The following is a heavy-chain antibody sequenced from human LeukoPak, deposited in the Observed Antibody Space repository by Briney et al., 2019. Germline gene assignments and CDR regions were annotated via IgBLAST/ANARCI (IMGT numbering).Heavy chain of an antibody. CDR1: GYTFTGYY. CDR3: ARAPNFDWLLTKHPHFDY. D-gene: IGHD3-9*01. J-gene: IGHJ4*02. Sequence: GASVKVSCKASGYTFTGYYMHWVRQAPGQGLEWMGWINPNSGGTNYAQKFQGRVTMTRDTSISTAYMELSRLRSDDTAVYYCARAPNFDWLLTKHPHFDYWGQGTLVTVSS. CDR2: INPNSGGT. V-gene: IGHV1-2*02.